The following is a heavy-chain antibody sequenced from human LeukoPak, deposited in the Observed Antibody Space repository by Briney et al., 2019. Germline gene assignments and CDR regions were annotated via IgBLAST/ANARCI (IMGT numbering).Heavy chain of an antibody. CDR2: IKQDETEK. D-gene: IGHD3-10*01. Sequence: PGGSLRLSCTASGFTFSNFWMGWVRQAPGKGLEWVANIKQDETEKFYLGSVKGRFTISRDNSKNTLYLQMNSLRAEDTAVYYCARGRGMMGYYGMDVWGQGTTVTVSS. CDR3: ARGRGMMGYYGMDV. V-gene: IGHV3-7*01. CDR1: GFTFSNFW. J-gene: IGHJ6*02.